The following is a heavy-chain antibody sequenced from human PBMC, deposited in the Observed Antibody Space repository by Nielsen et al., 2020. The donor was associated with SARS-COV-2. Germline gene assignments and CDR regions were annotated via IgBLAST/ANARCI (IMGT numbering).Heavy chain of an antibody. J-gene: IGHJ6*02. CDR1: GYTFTGYY. CDR3: ARLRDPGADFGYYYYGMDV. D-gene: IGHD1-26*01. Sequence: ASVKVSCKASGYTFTGYYMHWVRQAPGQGLEWMGRINPNSGGTNYAQKLQGRVTMTTDTSTSTAYMELSSLRSEDTAVYYCARLRDPGADFGYYYYGMDVWGQGTTVTVSS. CDR2: INPNSGGT. V-gene: IGHV1-2*06.